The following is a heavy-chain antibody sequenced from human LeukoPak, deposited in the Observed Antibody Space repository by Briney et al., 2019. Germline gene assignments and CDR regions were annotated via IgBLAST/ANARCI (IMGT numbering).Heavy chain of an antibody. CDR3: ARENIAAAGFDY. D-gene: IGHD6-13*01. J-gene: IGHJ4*02. V-gene: IGHV1-46*01. CDR1: GYTFTSYY. CDR2: INPSGGST. Sequence: ASVKVSYKASGYTFTSYYMHWVRQAPGQGLEWMGIINPSGGSTSYAQKFQGRVTMTRDTSTSTVYMELSSLRSEDTAVYYCARENIAAAGFDYWGQGTLVTVSS.